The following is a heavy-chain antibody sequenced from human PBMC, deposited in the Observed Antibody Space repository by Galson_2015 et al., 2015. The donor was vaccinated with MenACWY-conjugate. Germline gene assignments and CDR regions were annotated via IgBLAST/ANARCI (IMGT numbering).Heavy chain of an antibody. CDR1: GFRFSSYT. V-gene: IGHV3-23*01. D-gene: IGHD3-9*01. CDR2: ISDSGRTT. CDR3: AKDLVKNYEMLTGYFSD. J-gene: IGHJ4*02. Sequence: SLRLSCAASGFRFSSYTFYWVRQAPGKGLEWVSTISDSGRTTYYADSVQGRFLISRDNSKNKVFLQMNSLRAEDAAAYYCAKDLVKNYEMLTGYFSDWGQGALVTVSS.